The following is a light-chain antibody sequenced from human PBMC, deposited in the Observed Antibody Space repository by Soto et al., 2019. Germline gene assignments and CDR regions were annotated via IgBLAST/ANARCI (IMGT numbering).Light chain of an antibody. CDR1: NSDVGTYNY. CDR2: DVT. V-gene: IGLV2-11*01. J-gene: IGLJ2*01. CDR3: CSYAGSSSFRVL. Sequence: QSALTQPRSVSGSPGQSVTISWTGTNSDVGTYNYVSWYQQHPGKAPKLIIYDVTKRPSGVPDRFSGSKSGNTASLIISGLQAADEAEYYCCCCSYAGSSSFRVLFGGGTKLTVL.